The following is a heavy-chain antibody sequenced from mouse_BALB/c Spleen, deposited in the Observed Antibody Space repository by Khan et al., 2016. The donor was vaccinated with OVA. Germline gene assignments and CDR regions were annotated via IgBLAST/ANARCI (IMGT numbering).Heavy chain of an antibody. CDR1: GYTFTTYW. V-gene: IGHV1-7*01. Sequence: QVQLKQSGPELAKPGASVKMSCKASGYTFTTYWMHWVKQRPGQGLEWIGYINPTSGYTDYNEKFKDKATLSADKSSSTAYLHLRSLTSEDSAVYYCARDGIDYWGQGTTLTVSS. CDR3: ARDGIDY. J-gene: IGHJ2*01. D-gene: IGHD2-3*01. CDR2: INPTSGYT.